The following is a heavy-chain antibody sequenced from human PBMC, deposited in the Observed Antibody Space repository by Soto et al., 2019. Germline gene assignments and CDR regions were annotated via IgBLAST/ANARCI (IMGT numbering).Heavy chain of an antibody. V-gene: IGHV1-46*01. CDR2: INPSGGST. D-gene: IGHD2-21*02. CDR1: GYTFTSYY. Sequence: QVQLVQSGAEVKKPGASVKVSCKASGYTFTSYYIHWVRQAPGQGLEWMGIINPSGGSTTYAQNFQGRVTMTRDTSTTTVYMELSSLRSEDTAVYYCARENPHIVVVTAKRGWFDPWGQGTLVTVSS. CDR3: ARENPHIVVVTAKRGWFDP. J-gene: IGHJ5*02.